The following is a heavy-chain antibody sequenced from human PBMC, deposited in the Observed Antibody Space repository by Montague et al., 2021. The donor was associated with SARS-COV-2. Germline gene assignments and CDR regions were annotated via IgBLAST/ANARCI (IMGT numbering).Heavy chain of an antibody. CDR2: ISISSTNYI. Sequence: SLRLSCAASGFTFSIYTMTWVRQAPGKGLEWVSSISISSTNYIXXXEXXXGRFAISRDNAKNSLFLQLNSLRTADTAVYYCARDMQQWLEGPFDSWGQGTLVTVSS. CDR3: ARDMQQWLEGPFDS. D-gene: IGHD6-19*01. V-gene: IGHV3-21*01. J-gene: IGHJ4*02. CDR1: GFTFSIYT.